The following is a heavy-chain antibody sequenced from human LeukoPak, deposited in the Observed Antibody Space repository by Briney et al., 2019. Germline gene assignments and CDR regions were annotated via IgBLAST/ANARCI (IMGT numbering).Heavy chain of an antibody. CDR2: IYYSRST. D-gene: IGHD1-1*01. CDR1: GGSISSGDYY. V-gene: IGHV4-30-4*08. Sequence: SQTLSLTCTVSGGSISSGDYYWSWIRQPPGKGLEWIGYIYYSRSTYYNPSLKSRVTISVDTSKNQFSLKLSSVTAADTAVYYCARDRGTGTRFDPWGQGTLVTVSS. J-gene: IGHJ5*02. CDR3: ARDRGTGTRFDP.